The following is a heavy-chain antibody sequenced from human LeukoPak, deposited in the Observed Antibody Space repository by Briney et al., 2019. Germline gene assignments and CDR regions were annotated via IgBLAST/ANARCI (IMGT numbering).Heavy chain of an antibody. Sequence: SETLSLTCAVYGGSFSGYYWSWIRQPPGKGLEWIGEINHSESTNYNPSLKSRVTISADTSKNQFSLKLSSVTAADTAVYYCARQWSSWYLRYYFDYWGQGTLVTVSS. J-gene: IGHJ4*02. CDR3: ARQWSSWYLRYYFDY. CDR1: GGSFSGYY. D-gene: IGHD6-13*01. V-gene: IGHV4-34*01. CDR2: INHSEST.